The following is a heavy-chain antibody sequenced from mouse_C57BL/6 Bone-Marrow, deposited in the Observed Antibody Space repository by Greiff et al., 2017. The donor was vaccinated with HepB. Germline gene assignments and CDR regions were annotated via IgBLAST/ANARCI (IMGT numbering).Heavy chain of an antibody. CDR1: GYTFTSYW. V-gene: IGHV1-50*01. CDR2: IDPSDSYT. CDR3: ARSRGSPFDY. J-gene: IGHJ2*01. Sequence: QVQLQQPGAELVKPGASVKLSCKASGYTFTSYWMQWVKQRPGQGLEWIGEIDPSDSYTNFYQKFKGKATLTVDTSSSTAYMQLSSLTSEDSAVYYCARSRGSPFDYWGQGTTLTVSS.